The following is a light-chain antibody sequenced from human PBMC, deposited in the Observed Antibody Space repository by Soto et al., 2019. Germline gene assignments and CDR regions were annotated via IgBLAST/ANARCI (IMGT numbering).Light chain of an antibody. V-gene: IGLV2-14*01. CDR3: SSFTRGSTL. Sequence: QSALTQPASVSGSPGQSITISCTGTSSDVGGYNFVSWYQQHPGKAPKLMIYEVSNRPSGVSNRFSGSKSGNTASLTISGLQAEDEADYYCSSFTRGSTLFGTGTKLTVL. CDR1: SSDVGGYNF. J-gene: IGLJ1*01. CDR2: EVS.